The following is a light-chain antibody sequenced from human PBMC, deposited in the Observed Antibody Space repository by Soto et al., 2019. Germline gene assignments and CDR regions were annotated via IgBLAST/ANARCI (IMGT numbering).Light chain of an antibody. CDR1: QSISSY. Sequence: DIQMTQSPSSLSASVGDRVTITCRARQSISSYLNWFQLKPGKAPKLLIYAASTLQSGVPSRFSGSGSGTDFTLTISSLQPEDFATDYCQQSYSTPYTFGQGTKLEIK. J-gene: IGKJ2*01. CDR2: AAS. V-gene: IGKV1-39*01. CDR3: QQSYSTPYT.